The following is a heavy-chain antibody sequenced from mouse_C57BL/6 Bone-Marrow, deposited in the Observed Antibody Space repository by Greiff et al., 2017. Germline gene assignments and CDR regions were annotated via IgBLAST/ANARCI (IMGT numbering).Heavy chain of an antibody. CDR1: GFSLTSYG. CDR2: IWGGGST. D-gene: IGHD1-1*01. CDR3: AKHSVVGQDYAMDD. Sequence: VQVVESGPGLVAPSPSLSITCTVSGFSLTSYGVDWVRQPPGKGLEWLGVIWGGGSTNYNSALMSRLSISKDNSKSQVFLKLNSLQTDDTAMYYCAKHSVVGQDYAMDDWGQGTSVTGSS. J-gene: IGHJ4*01. V-gene: IGHV2-9*01.